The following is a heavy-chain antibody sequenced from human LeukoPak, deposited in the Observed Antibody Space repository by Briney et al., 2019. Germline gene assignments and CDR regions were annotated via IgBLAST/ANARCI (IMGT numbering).Heavy chain of an antibody. CDR2: INPSGGST. Sequence: VASVTVSCTASGYAFTSYYMHWVRQAPGQGLEWMGIINPSGGSTSYAQKFQGRVTMTRDTSTSTVYMELSSLRSDDTAVYYCARGPPNWGYDYWGPGTLVTVSS. CDR1: GYAFTSYY. V-gene: IGHV1-46*01. D-gene: IGHD7-27*01. J-gene: IGHJ4*02. CDR3: ARGPPNWGYDY.